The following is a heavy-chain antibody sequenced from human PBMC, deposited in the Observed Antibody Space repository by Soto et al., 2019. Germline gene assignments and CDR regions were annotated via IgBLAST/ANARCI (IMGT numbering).Heavy chain of an antibody. CDR2: IFHSGNM. CDR1: GGSISSLGYY. CDR3: AREERFSHWLDP. Sequence: SETLSLTCAVSGGSISSLGYYWSWIRQDPGKGLEWIGHIFHSGNMDYNPSLQSRVTMSVDTSKNQFSLKLSSVTAADTAVYYCAREERFSHWLDPWGQGTLVTVSS. J-gene: IGHJ5*02. V-gene: IGHV4-31*11.